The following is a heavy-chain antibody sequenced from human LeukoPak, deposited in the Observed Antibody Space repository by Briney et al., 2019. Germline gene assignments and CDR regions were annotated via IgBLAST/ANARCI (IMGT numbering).Heavy chain of an antibody. CDR2: ISWNSGNI. J-gene: IGHJ6*03. CDR1: GFTFDDYA. V-gene: IGHV3-9*01. CDR3: AKDAYGGATFFYYMDV. D-gene: IGHD2/OR15-2a*01. Sequence: GGSLRLSCAGSGFTFDDYAMHWVRQTPGKGLEWVSGISWNSGNIAYADFVGGRFTISRNNAKNSLSLQMNSLSDEDTAVYYCAKDAYGGATFFYYMDVWGKGTTVTVSS.